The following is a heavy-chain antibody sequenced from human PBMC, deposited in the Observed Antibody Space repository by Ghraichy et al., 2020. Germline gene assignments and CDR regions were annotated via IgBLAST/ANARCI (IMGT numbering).Heavy chain of an antibody. CDR1: GFTFSSSG. Sequence: GGSLRLSCTASGFTFSSSGMYWVRQAPGKGLEWVSGFGRSGDTYYIDSVKGRFTISRDNFKNTLYLQMDSLRAEDTAVYYGSTSARSSTMFWGQGTMVTVSS. D-gene: IGHD3-10*01. CDR3: STSARSSTMF. J-gene: IGHJ4*02. CDR2: FGRSGDT. V-gene: IGHV3-23*01.